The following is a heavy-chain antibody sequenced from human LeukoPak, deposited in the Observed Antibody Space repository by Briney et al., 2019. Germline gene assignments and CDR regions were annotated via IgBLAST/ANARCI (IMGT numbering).Heavy chain of an antibody. D-gene: IGHD3-22*01. CDR3: GIRDTSDYYVF. CDR1: GLTFSTYA. Sequence: GGSLRLSCTGSGLTFSTYAFSWVRQAPGKGLEWVSATGSNGVTYYADSVKGRFTISRDNSKNALYLQMNGLRADDAAVYYCGIRDTSDYYVFWGQGTLVTVSS. J-gene: IGHJ4*02. V-gene: IGHV3-23*01. CDR2: TGSNGVT.